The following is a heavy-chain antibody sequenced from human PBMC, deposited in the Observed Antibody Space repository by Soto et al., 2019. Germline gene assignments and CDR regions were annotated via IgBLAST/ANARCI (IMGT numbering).Heavy chain of an antibody. J-gene: IGHJ4*02. CDR2: INAGNGNT. D-gene: IGHD2-15*01. CDR1: GYTFTSYA. V-gene: IGHV1-3*01. CDR3: ARGPQRGGQVEPFDY. Sequence: ASVKVSCKASGYTFTSYAMHWVRQAPGQRLEWMGWINAGNGNTKYSQKFQGRVTITRDTSASTAYMELSSLRSEDTAVYYCARGPQRGGQVEPFDYWGQGTLVTISS.